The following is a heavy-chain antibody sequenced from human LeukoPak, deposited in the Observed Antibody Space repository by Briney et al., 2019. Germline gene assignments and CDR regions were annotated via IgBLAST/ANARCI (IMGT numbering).Heavy chain of an antibody. D-gene: IGHD1-1*01. CDR2: INHSGST. CDR3: ARKPRTTGTTTHSYYYYYYMDV. Sequence: PSETLSLTCAVYGGSFCGYYWSWIRQPPGKGLEWIGEINHSGSTNYNPSLKSRVTISVDTSKNQFSLKLSSVTAADTAVYYCARKPRTTGTTTHSYYYYYYMDVWGKGTTVTVSS. V-gene: IGHV4-34*01. J-gene: IGHJ6*03. CDR1: GGSFCGYY.